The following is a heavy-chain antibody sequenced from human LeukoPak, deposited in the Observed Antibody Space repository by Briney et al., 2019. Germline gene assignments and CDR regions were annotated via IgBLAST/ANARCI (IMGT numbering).Heavy chain of an antibody. D-gene: IGHD3-10*01. V-gene: IGHV1-3*01. Sequence: ASVKVSYKASGYTFTGYAMHWVRQAPGQRLEWMGWINAGNGNTKYSQKFQGRVTITRDTSASTAYMELSSLRSEDTAVYYCARDRTMVRGVITMPPGYWGQGTLVTVSS. J-gene: IGHJ4*02. CDR3: ARDRTMVRGVITMPPGY. CDR1: GYTFTGYA. CDR2: INAGNGNT.